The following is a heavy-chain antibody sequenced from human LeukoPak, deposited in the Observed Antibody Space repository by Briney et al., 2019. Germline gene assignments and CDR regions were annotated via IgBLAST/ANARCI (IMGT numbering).Heavy chain of an antibody. J-gene: IGHJ4*02. CDR1: GFTFSTYA. V-gene: IGHV3-23*01. Sequence: GGSLRLSCAASGFTFSTYAMSWVRQAPGKGLEWVSTISGSGDSTFYAGSVKGRFPISRDNSKNTVYLQMNSLGAEDTAVYFCAKSGGGNWGFESWGQGALVTVSS. D-gene: IGHD7-27*01. CDR2: ISGSGDST. CDR3: AKSGGGNWGFES.